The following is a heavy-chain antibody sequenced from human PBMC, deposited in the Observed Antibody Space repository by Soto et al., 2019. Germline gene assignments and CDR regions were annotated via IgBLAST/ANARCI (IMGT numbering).Heavy chain of an antibody. V-gene: IGHV1-3*01. Sequence: ASVKVSCKASGYTFTSCARHWVRQAPGQRLEWMGWINAGNGNTKFSQKFQGRVTITRDTSASTAYMELSSLRSEDTAVYYCARGGYSYGFWFDPWGQGTLVTVS. D-gene: IGHD5-18*01. CDR3: ARGGYSYGFWFDP. CDR1: GYTFTSCA. J-gene: IGHJ5*02. CDR2: INAGNGNT.